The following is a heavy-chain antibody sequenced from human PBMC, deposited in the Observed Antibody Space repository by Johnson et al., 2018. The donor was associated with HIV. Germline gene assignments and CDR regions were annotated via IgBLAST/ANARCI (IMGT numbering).Heavy chain of an antibody. CDR3: ARGGGAYCGGDCLRTFDI. D-gene: IGHD2-21*02. CDR2: IYSGGST. CDR1: GFTVSSNY. Sequence: VQLVESGGGLVQPGGSLRLSCAASGFTVSSNYMSWVRQAPGKGLEWVSVIYSGGSTYYADSVKGRFIIPRDNSKSTLYLQLNSLRAEDTGIYYCARGGGAYCGGDCLRTFDIWGQGTMVTVSP. V-gene: IGHV3-66*01. J-gene: IGHJ3*02.